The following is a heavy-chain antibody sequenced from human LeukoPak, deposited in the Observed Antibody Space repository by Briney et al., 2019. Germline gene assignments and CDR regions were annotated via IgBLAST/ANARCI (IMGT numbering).Heavy chain of an antibody. J-gene: IGHJ4*02. V-gene: IGHV1-69*04. D-gene: IGHD3-16*01. CDR1: GGTFSSYT. Sequence: EASVKVSYKASGGTFSSYTISWVRQAPGQGLEWMGRIIPILGIANYAQKFQGRVTITADKSTSTAYMELSSLRSEDTAVYYCARDADYGDYVDYWGQGTLVTVSS. CDR3: ARDADYGDYVDY. CDR2: IIPILGIA.